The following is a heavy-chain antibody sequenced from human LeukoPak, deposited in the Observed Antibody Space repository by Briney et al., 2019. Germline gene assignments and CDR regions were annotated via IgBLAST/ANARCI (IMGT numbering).Heavy chain of an antibody. D-gene: IGHD2-21*01. V-gene: IGHV4-39*07. CDR3: TRDLAGHFGGFYLDY. CDR2: IYFSGST. Sequence: PSETLSLTCTVSGDSISNSNYYWSWIRQPPGKGLEWIGTIYFSGSTYYNPSLKSRVTISVDTSKNQFSLNLSSVTAADTAVYYCTRDLAGHFGGFYLDYWGQGTLVTVSS. J-gene: IGHJ4*02. CDR1: GDSISNSNYY.